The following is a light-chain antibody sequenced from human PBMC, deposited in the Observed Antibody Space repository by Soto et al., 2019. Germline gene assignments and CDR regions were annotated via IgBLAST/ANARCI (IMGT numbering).Light chain of an antibody. CDR3: SSYTSSSTRGV. J-gene: IGLJ1*01. Sequence: QSVLTQPASVSGSPGQSITISCTGTSSDVGGYNYASWYQQHPGKAPKLMIYDVSNRPSGVSNRFSGSKSGNTASLTISGLQAEDEADYYCSSYTSSSTRGVFGTGTKVTVL. CDR1: SSDVGGYNY. CDR2: DVS. V-gene: IGLV2-14*01.